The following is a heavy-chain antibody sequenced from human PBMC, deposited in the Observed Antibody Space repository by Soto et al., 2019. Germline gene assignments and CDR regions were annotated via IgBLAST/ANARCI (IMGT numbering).Heavy chain of an antibody. Sequence: SETLSLTCTVSGGSISSGDYYWSWIRQPPGKGLEWIGYIYYSGSTYYNPSLKSRVTISVDTSKNQFSLKLSPVTAADTAVYYCARVPNYYDSSGYYYDYYYGMDVWGQGTTVTVSS. D-gene: IGHD3-22*01. CDR2: IYYSGST. V-gene: IGHV4-30-4*01. CDR3: ARVPNYYDSSGYYYDYYYGMDV. J-gene: IGHJ6*02. CDR1: GGSISSGDYY.